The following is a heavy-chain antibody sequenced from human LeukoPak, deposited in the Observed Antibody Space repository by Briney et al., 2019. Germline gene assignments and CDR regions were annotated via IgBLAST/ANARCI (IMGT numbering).Heavy chain of an antibody. CDR2: IIPIFGTA. V-gene: IGHV1-69*05. D-gene: IGHD6-13*01. J-gene: IGHJ6*03. CDR3: ARQKVSSSLLGYYYYMDV. CDR1: GGTFSSYA. Sequence: ASVKVSCKASGGTFSSYAISWVRQAPGQGLEWMGGIIPIFGTANYAQKFQGRVTITTDESTSTAYMELSSLRSEDTAVYYCARQKVSSSLLGYYYYMDVWGKGTTVTVSS.